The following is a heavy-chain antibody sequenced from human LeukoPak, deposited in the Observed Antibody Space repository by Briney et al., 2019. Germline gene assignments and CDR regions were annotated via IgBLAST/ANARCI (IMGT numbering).Heavy chain of an antibody. CDR1: GFTFSSYA. Sequence: HSGGSLRLSCAASGFTFSSYAMSWVRQAPGKGLEWVSAISGSGGSTYYADSVKGRFTISRDNSKNTLYLQMNSLRAEDTAVYYCAKDWVARTSYYYYGMDVWGQGTTVTVSS. CDR2: ISGSGGST. J-gene: IGHJ6*02. V-gene: IGHV3-23*01. D-gene: IGHD6-19*01. CDR3: AKDWVARTSYYYYGMDV.